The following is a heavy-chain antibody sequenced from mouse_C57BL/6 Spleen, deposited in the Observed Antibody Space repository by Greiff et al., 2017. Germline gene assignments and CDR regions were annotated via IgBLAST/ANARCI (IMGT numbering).Heavy chain of an antibody. CDR1: GYAFSSYW. D-gene: IGHD2-4*01. V-gene: IGHV1-80*01. J-gene: IGHJ3*01. CDR2: IYPGDGDT. CDR3: ARPDYDLSWFAY. Sequence: VKLMESGAELVKPGASVKISCKASGYAFSSYWMNWVKQRPGKGLEWIGQIYPGDGDTNYNGKFKGKATLTADKSSSTAYMQLSSLTSEDSAVYFCARPDYDLSWFAYWGQGTLVTVSA.